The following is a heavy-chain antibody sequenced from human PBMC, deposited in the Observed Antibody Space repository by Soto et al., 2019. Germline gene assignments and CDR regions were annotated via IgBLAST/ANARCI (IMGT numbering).Heavy chain of an antibody. V-gene: IGHV3-11*01. CDR2: ISNTADTT. CDR1: GFTFSDYY. J-gene: IGHJ4*02. Sequence: QVQLVESGGGLVEPGGSLRLSCAASGFTFSDYYMSWIRQAPGRGLEWISYISNTADTTYYADSVKGRFTVSRDNAKNSLSLEMNGLRADDTAVYYCARDRAPSRWSGINNWAQGTLVIVSS. CDR3: ARDRAPSRWSGINN. D-gene: IGHD2-15*01.